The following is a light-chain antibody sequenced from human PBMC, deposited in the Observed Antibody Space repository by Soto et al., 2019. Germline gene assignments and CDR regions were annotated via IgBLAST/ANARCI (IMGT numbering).Light chain of an antibody. CDR2: AAS. CDR1: QSISRN. V-gene: IGKV1-39*01. Sequence: DIQMTQSPSSLSASVGDRVTITCRASQSISRNLNWYQHKPGKAPMLLIYAASSLQNGVPSRFRGGVSWTEFTLSINSLQPEDFGTYYCQQSFTTASITFGQGTRLEIK. J-gene: IGKJ5*01. CDR3: QQSFTTASIT.